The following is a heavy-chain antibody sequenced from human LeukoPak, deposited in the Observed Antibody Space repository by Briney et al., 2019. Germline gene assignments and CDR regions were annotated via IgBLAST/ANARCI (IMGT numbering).Heavy chain of an antibody. D-gene: IGHD2-2*01. J-gene: IGHJ5*02. V-gene: IGHV1-46*01. CDR3: ARESACGTTNCLAPADWLDP. Sequence: ASVKVSCKASGYTFTSYYMHWVRQAPGQGLEWMGKINPSGGSTSYAQKFQGRVTMTRDTSTSTVYMELSSLRSEDTAVYYCARESACGTTNCLAPADWLDPWGQGTLVIVSS. CDR1: GYTFTSYY. CDR2: INPSGGST.